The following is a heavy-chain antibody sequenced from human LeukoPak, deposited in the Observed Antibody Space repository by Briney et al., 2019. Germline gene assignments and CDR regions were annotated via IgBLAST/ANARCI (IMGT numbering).Heavy chain of an antibody. V-gene: IGHV3-7*01. J-gene: IGHJ5*01. CDR2: IKGDGSEI. CDR3: ARGSGWLLDS. D-gene: IGHD6-19*01. Sequence: GGSLRLSCGASGFTFSNYYMSWVRQAPGKGLEWVAIIKGDGSEIKYVDPVKGRFTISRDNARNSVYLQMNSLRVEDTAVYYCARGSGWLLDSWGHGTLVTVSS. CDR1: GFTFSNYY.